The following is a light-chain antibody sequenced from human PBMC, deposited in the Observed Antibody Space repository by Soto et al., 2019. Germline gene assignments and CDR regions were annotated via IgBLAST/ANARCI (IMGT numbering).Light chain of an antibody. CDR3: QHYFSTPRT. Sequence: DIVMTQSPDSLAVSLGERATINCKSSQSVLSSSNNKNFLAWYQQKPGQPPKLLISWASTRESGVPDRFSGSGSGTDFTLTISSLQAEDVAVYYCQHYFSTPRTFGQGTKVEIK. CDR2: WAS. J-gene: IGKJ1*01. V-gene: IGKV4-1*01. CDR1: QSVLSSSNNKNF.